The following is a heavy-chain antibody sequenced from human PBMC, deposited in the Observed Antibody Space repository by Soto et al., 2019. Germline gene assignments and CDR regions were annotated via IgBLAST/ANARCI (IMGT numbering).Heavy chain of an antibody. CDR3: ASSYCSSTGCYRIDY. J-gene: IGHJ4*02. D-gene: IGHD2-2*01. Sequence: KQSQTLSLTCAISGDSVSSNSAAWNWIRQSPSRGLEWLGRTYYRSKWYNDYAVSVKSRITINPDTSKNQFSLQLNSVTPEDTAVYYCASSYCSSTGCYRIDYWGQGTLVTVSS. CDR2: TYYRSKWYN. V-gene: IGHV6-1*01. CDR1: GDSVSSNSAA.